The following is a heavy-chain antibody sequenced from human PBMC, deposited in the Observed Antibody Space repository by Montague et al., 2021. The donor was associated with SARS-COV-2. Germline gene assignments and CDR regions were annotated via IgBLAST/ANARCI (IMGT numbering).Heavy chain of an antibody. D-gene: IGHD5-12*01. CDR2: IYTSGTT. CDR3: ARAHSGSWAHLDD. J-gene: IGHJ4*02. V-gene: IGHV4-61*02. Sequence: LSLTRTVSGGSISSGSYDWSWIQQPAGKGLEWIGRIYTSGTTDYSFSLKSRVTISVDTSKNQFSLKLTSVTAADTAVYYCARAHSGSWAHLDDWGQGGLVTVSS. CDR1: GGSISSGSYD.